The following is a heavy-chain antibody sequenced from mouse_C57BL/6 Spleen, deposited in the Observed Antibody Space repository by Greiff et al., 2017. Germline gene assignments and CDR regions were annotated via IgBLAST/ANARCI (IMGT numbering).Heavy chain of an antibody. D-gene: IGHD2-4*01. J-gene: IGHJ2*01. Sequence: EVMLVESGGGLVQPGGSLSLSCAASGFTFTDYYMSWVRQPPGKALEWLGFIRNKANGYTTEYSASVKGRFTISRDNSQSILYLQMNALRAEDSATYYCARIYYDYDGDYFDYWGQGTTLTVSS. V-gene: IGHV7-3*01. CDR3: ARIYYDYDGDYFDY. CDR1: GFTFTDYY. CDR2: IRNKANGYTT.